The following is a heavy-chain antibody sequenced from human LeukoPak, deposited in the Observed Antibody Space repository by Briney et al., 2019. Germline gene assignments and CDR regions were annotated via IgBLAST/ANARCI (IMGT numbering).Heavy chain of an antibody. CDR1: GFTFSDYY. D-gene: IGHD3-22*01. CDR2: ISTSGSTI. CDR3: ARRALYYDSSGCADY. Sequence: GGSLRLSCAASGFTFSDYYMSWFRQAPGKGLEWVSYISTSGSTIYYADSVKGRFTISRGNARNSLYLQMNSLRAEDTAVYYCARRALYYDSSGCADYWGQGTLVTVSS. V-gene: IGHV3-11*01. J-gene: IGHJ4*02.